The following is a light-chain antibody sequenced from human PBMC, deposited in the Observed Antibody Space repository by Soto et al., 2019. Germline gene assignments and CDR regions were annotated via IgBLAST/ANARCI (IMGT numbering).Light chain of an antibody. CDR2: DVT. CDR1: SSDVGGYNY. J-gene: IGLJ2*01. V-gene: IGLV2-14*03. CDR3: SSYTSSSIYVV. Sequence: QSVLTQPASVSGSPGQSITISCTGTSSDVGGYNYVSWYQHHPGKAPKLMIYDVTYRPSWVSNRFSGSKSGNTASLTISGLQAEDEADYYCSSYTSSSIYVVFGGGTQLTVL.